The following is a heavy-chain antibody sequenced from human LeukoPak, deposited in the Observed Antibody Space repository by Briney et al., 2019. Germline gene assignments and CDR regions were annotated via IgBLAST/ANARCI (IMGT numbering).Heavy chain of an antibody. Sequence: ASVKVSCKASGGTFSSYAISWVRQAPGQGLEWMGGIIPIFGTANYAQKFQGRVTITADESTSTAYMELGSLRSEDTAVYYCARSATLLYYYYYMDVWGKGTTVTVSS. D-gene: IGHD1-26*01. CDR3: ARSATLLYYYYYMDV. CDR1: GGTFSSYA. J-gene: IGHJ6*03. CDR2: IIPIFGTA. V-gene: IGHV1-69*13.